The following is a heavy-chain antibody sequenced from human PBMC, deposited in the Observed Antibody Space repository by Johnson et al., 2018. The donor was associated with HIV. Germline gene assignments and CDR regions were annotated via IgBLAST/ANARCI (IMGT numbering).Heavy chain of an antibody. CDR3: ARGIAVSNWVDI. Sequence: QVQLVESGGGVVQPGRSLRLSCAASGFTFSSYAMHWVRQATGKGLEWVAVIPYDGSNKYYADSVYGRFTISRDNSKNTLYLKMNSMRAEDTAVYYCARGIAVSNWVDIWGQGTMVTVSS. CDR2: IPYDGSNK. CDR1: GFTFSSYA. D-gene: IGHD6-19*01. V-gene: IGHV3-30*14. J-gene: IGHJ3*02.